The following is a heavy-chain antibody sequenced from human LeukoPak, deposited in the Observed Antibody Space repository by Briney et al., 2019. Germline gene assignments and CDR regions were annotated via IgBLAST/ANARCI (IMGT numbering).Heavy chain of an antibody. CDR1: GGSVSSGSYY. J-gene: IGHJ4*02. Sequence: SETLSLTCTVSGGSVSSGSYYWSWIRQPPGKGLEWIGYIYYSGSTNYNPSLKSRVTISVDTSKNQFSLKLSSVTAADTAVYYCARDRYSSGWHFDHWGQGTLVTVSS. CDR3: ARDRYSSGWHFDH. V-gene: IGHV4-61*01. CDR2: IYYSGST. D-gene: IGHD6-19*01.